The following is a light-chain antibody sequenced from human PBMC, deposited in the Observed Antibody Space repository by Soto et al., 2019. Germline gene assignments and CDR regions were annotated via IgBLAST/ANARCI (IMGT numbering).Light chain of an antibody. CDR3: QHFGDSPPVFT. Sequence: DIVLTQSPGTLSLSPGERATLSSRASQSVNSDFLAWYQQKPGQAPRLLIHAASSRATGIPDRSSGSGSGTDFTLNINRLEPEDFAVYYCQHFGDSPPVFTCGPGTKVDIK. J-gene: IGKJ3*01. CDR2: AAS. CDR1: QSVNSDF. V-gene: IGKV3-20*01.